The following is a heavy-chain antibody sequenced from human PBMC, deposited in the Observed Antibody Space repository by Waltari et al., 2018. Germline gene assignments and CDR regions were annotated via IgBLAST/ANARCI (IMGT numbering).Heavy chain of an antibody. J-gene: IGHJ6*03. CDR1: GGSISSSSYY. V-gene: IGHV4-39*07. Sequence: QLQLQESGPGLVKPSETLSLTCTVSGGSISSSSYYWGWIRHPPGKGLEWIGSIYYSGSTYYNPSLKSRVTISVDTSKNQFSLKLSSVTAADTAVYYCARSTSYSGYDLRYYYYMDVWGKGTTVTISS. CDR2: IYYSGST. D-gene: IGHD5-12*01. CDR3: ARSTSYSGYDLRYYYYMDV.